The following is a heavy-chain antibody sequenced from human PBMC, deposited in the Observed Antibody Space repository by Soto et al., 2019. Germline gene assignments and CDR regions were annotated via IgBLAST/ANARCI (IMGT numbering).Heavy chain of an antibody. CDR1: GYTFTSYG. Sequence: QVQLVQSGAEVKKPGASVKVSCKASGYTFTSYGISWVRQAPGQGLEWMGWISAYNGNTNYAQKLQGRVTMTTDTSTSTAYMELRSVRSADTAVYYCARDGRGTAIGFTAGDWFDPWGQGTRVTVSS. CDR3: ARDGRGTAIGFTAGDWFDP. CDR2: ISAYNGNT. D-gene: IGHD5-18*01. J-gene: IGHJ5*02. V-gene: IGHV1-18*01.